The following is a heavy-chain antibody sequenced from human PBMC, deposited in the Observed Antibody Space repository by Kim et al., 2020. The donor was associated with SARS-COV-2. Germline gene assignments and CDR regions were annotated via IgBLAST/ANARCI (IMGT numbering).Heavy chain of an antibody. CDR1: GGTFSSYA. V-gene: IGHV1-69*04. CDR2: IIPIFGIA. CDR3: ASRIAAAGTNYYYYYMDV. Sequence: SSLPASCKASGGTFSSYAISWVRKAPGPPLEWMGRIIPIFGIANYAQKFQGRVTITADKSTSTAYMELSSLRSEDTAVYYCASRIAAAGTNYYYYYMDVWGKGTTVTVSS. D-gene: IGHD6-13*01. J-gene: IGHJ6*03.